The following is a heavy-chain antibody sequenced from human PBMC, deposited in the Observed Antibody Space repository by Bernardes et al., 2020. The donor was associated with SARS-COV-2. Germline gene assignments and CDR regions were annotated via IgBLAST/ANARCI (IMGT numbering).Heavy chain of an antibody. Sequence: GGSLRLSCAASGFTFSSYAMHWVRQAPGKGLEWVAVISYDGSNKYYADSVKGRFTISRDNSKNTLYLQMNSLRAEETAVYYCASERGPPYYDSSGLDYWGQGTLVTVSS. CDR2: ISYDGSNK. CDR3: ASERGPPYYDSSGLDY. V-gene: IGHV3-30-3*01. CDR1: GFTFSSYA. D-gene: IGHD3-22*01. J-gene: IGHJ4*02.